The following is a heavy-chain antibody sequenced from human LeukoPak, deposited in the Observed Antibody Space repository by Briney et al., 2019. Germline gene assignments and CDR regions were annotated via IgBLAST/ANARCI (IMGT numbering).Heavy chain of an antibody. J-gene: IGHJ3*02. D-gene: IGHD3-10*01. CDR1: GFIFDDYG. CDR3: VKEHVDRAFTRSFEI. CDR2: ISPDNT. V-gene: IGHV3-23*01. Sequence: GGSLRLSCIASGFIFDDYGMSWVRQAPGKGLEWVSAISPDNTYYADSVKGRLTISRDDSKNTVYLQMNSPRAEDTARYYCVKEHVDRAFTRSFEIWGQGTVVTVSS.